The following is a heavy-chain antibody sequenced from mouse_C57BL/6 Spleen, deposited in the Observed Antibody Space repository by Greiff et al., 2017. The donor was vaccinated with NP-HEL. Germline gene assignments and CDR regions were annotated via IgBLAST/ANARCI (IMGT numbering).Heavy chain of an antibody. CDR1: GYTFTSYW. Sequence: VQLQQPGAELVKPGASVKMSCKASGYTFTSYWITWVKQRPGHGLEWIGDIYPGSGSTNYNEKFKSKATLTVDTSSSTAYLQLSRLTSEDSAVFYCARALGLCAMDYWGQGTSVTVSS. D-gene: IGHD4-1*01. CDR3: ARALGLCAMDY. J-gene: IGHJ4*01. V-gene: IGHV1-55*01. CDR2: IYPGSGST.